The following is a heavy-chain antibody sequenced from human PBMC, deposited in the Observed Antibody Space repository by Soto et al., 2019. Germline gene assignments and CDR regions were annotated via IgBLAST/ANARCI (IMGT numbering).Heavy chain of an antibody. CDR1: GYTFTNNA. CDR3: ARGYDFVWGSYRSDAFDI. D-gene: IGHD3-16*02. CDR2: PNAGNSNR. V-gene: IGHV1-3*01. J-gene: IGHJ3*02. Sequence: ASVKVSCKASGYTFTNNAIHWVRQAPGQRLEWLGWPNAGNSNREYSQKFQGRIIMTKDTSASTAYMELSSLISEDTAVYYCARGYDFVWGSYRSDAFDIWG.